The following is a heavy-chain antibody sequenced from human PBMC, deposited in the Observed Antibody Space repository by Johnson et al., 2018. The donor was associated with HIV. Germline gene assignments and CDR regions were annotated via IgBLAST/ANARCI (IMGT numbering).Heavy chain of an antibody. CDR2: IYSGGST. CDR3: ARILVGTMVRGVSLHDAFDI. Sequence: VQLVESGGGLIQPGGSLRFSCAGSGFTVSRSYMSWVRQAPGKGLAWVSVIYSGGSTYYADSVKGRCTISRDNSKNTLHLQMKSLRAEDTAVYYCARILVGTMVRGVSLHDAFDIWGQGTMVTVSS. V-gene: IGHV3-53*01. J-gene: IGHJ3*02. D-gene: IGHD3-10*01. CDR1: GFTVSRSY.